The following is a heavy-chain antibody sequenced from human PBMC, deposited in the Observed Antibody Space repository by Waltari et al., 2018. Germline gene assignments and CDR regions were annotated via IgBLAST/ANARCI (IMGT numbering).Heavy chain of an antibody. CDR2: SNPSGGST. Sequence: QVQLVQSGAEVKKPGASVKVSCKASGYTFPSYYMHWVRQAPGQGLEWMGISNPSGGSTSYAQKFQGRGTMTRDTSTSTVYMELSSLRSEDTAVYYCARDRTAAGHDAFDIWGQGTMVTVAS. CDR1: GYTFPSYY. J-gene: IGHJ3*02. D-gene: IGHD6-13*01. CDR3: ARDRTAAGHDAFDI. V-gene: IGHV1-46*01.